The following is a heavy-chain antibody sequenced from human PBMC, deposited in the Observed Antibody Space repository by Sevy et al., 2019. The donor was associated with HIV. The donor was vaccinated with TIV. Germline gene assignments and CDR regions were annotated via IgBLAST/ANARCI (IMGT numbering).Heavy chain of an antibody. V-gene: IGHV3-7*01. D-gene: IGHD6-19*01. CDR2: IKQDGSEK. Sequence: GGSLRLSCAASVFTFSSYWMSWVRQAPGKGLEWVANIKQDGSEKYYVDSVKGRFTISRDNAKNSLYLQMNSLRAEDTAVYYCARRRVAAPIFDYWGQGTLVTVSS. CDR3: ARRRVAAPIFDY. J-gene: IGHJ4*02. CDR1: VFTFSSYW.